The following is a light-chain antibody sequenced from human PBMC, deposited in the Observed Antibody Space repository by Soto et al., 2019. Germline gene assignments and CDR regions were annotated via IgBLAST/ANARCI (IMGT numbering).Light chain of an antibody. J-gene: IGKJ1*01. CDR1: QSIDTY. CDR3: QQNQDIPPT. Sequence: DIQMTQSPSSLSASVGDRVTVTCRASQSIDTYLNWYQQRPGQAPKLLIYVASTLQSGLPSRFSCSGSGTHFTPTISSLQPEDFASYYCQQNQDIPPTFGQGTRVERK. V-gene: IGKV1-39*01. CDR2: VAS.